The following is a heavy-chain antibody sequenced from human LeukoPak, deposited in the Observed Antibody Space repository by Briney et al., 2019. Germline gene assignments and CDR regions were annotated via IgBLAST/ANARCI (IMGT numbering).Heavy chain of an antibody. J-gene: IGHJ4*02. D-gene: IGHD1-26*01. Sequence: ASVKVSCKASGYTFTNYYMHWVRQAPGQGLERMGIINPSGGSTNYAQKFQGRVTMTRDMSTSTVYMELSSLRSEDTAVYYCARVSVGATMLAYFDYWGQGTLVTVSS. CDR2: INPSGGST. CDR1: GYTFTNYY. V-gene: IGHV1-46*01. CDR3: ARVSVGATMLAYFDY.